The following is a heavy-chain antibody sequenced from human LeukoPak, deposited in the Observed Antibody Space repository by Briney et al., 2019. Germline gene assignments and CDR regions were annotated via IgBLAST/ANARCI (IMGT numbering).Heavy chain of an antibody. J-gene: IGHJ4*02. V-gene: IGHV4-34*01. CDR1: GGSFSGYY. Sequence: SETLSLTCAVYGGSFSGYYRSWIRQPPGKGLEWIGEINHSGSTNYNPSLKSRVTISVDTSKNQFSLKLSSVTAADTAVYYCARVYYYGSGSGDFDYWGQGTLVTVSS. CDR2: INHSGST. D-gene: IGHD3-10*01. CDR3: ARVYYYGSGSGDFDY.